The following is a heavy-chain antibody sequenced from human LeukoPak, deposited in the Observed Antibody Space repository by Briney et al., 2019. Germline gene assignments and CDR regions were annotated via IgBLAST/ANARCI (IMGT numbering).Heavy chain of an antibody. Sequence: PGGSLRLSCAASGFTFSGYAMTWVRQVPGKGLEWVSSISGSGDTTDYADSVKGRFTNSRDNSKNTLFLQMNSLGADDTAVYYCAKGRLVPAALLDYWGQGTLVTVSS. V-gene: IGHV3-23*01. CDR3: AKGRLVPAALLDY. CDR2: ISGSGDTT. CDR1: GFTFSGYA. J-gene: IGHJ4*02. D-gene: IGHD2-2*01.